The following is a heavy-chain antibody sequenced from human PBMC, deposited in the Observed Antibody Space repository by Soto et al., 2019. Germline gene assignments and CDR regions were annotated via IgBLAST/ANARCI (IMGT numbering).Heavy chain of an antibody. V-gene: IGHV4-61*01. CDR3: ARLPRARNADPRRPLGYFDL. J-gene: IGHJ2*01. D-gene: IGHD2-8*01. Sequence: QVQLQESGPGLVKPSETLSLTCTVSGGSVSSGNYFWSWIRQPPGKDLEWIAYVYFSGSTNYNPSLKSRFTMSLDTSKTQFSLKVGSVTAADTAVYYCARLPRARNADPRRPLGYFDLWGRGTLVTVSS. CDR1: GGSVSSGNYF. CDR2: VYFSGST.